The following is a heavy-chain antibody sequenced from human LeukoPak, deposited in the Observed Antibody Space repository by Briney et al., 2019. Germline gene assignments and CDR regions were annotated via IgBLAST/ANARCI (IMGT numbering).Heavy chain of an antibody. D-gene: IGHD3-10*01. J-gene: IGHJ2*01. Sequence: GGSLRLSCEVSGFTFSAYWMNWVRQAPGKGLEWVANVNLDGSERYYVDSVKGRFTISRDNAKNSLYLQMNSLRVEDTAVYYCARVGTGSWYFDLWGRGTLVTFSS. CDR3: ARVGTGSWYFDL. CDR1: GFTFSAYW. CDR2: VNLDGSER. V-gene: IGHV3-7*01.